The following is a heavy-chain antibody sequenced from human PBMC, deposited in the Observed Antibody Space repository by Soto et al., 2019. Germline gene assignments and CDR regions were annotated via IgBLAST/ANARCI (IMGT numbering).Heavy chain of an antibody. CDR2: IYPGDSDT. CDR1: GYSFTSYW. J-gene: IGHJ4*02. Sequence: GESLKISCKGSGYSFTSYWIGWVRQMPGKGLEWMGIIYPGDSDTRYSPSFQGQVTISADKSISTAYLQWSSLKASDTAMYYCARLDIVATTSGGLYFDYWGQGTLVTVSS. V-gene: IGHV5-51*01. D-gene: IGHD5-12*01. CDR3: ARLDIVATTSGGLYFDY.